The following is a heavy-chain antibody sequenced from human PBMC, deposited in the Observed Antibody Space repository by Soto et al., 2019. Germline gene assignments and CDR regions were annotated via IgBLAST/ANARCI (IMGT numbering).Heavy chain of an antibody. D-gene: IGHD3-22*01. CDR2: IYYSGST. J-gene: IGHJ4*02. V-gene: IGHV4-59*08. Sequence: QVQLQESGPGLVKPSETLSLTCTVSGGSISSYYWSWIRQPPGKGLEWIGYIYYSGSTNYNPSLKSRVTISVDTSKNQFSLKLSSVTAADTAVYYCARHDSSGYYPYYFDYWGQGTLVTVSS. CDR1: GGSISSYY. CDR3: ARHDSSGYYPYYFDY.